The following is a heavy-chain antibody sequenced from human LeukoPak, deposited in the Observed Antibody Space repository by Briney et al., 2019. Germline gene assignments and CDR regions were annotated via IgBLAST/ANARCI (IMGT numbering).Heavy chain of an antibody. Sequence: GGSLRPSCAASGFTFSDYYMSWIRQAPGKGLEWVSYISSSGSTIYYADSVKGRFTISRDNAKNSLYLQMNSLRAEDTAVYYCAKSRSSEARAGSNYWGQGTLVTVSS. CDR1: GFTFSDYY. CDR2: ISSSGSTI. J-gene: IGHJ4*02. V-gene: IGHV3-11*01. D-gene: IGHD6-6*01. CDR3: AKSRSSEARAGSNY.